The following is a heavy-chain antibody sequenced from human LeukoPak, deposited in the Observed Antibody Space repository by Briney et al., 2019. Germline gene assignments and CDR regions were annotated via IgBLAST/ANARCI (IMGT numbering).Heavy chain of an antibody. CDR3: ARVGYGMDV. J-gene: IGHJ6*02. Sequence: MSSETLSLTCAVSGGSISSGGYSWSWIRQPPGKGLEWIGYIYHSGSTYYNPSLKSRVTISVDRPKTQFSLKLSSVTAADTAVYYCARVGYGMDVWGQGTTVTVSS. CDR2: IYHSGST. V-gene: IGHV4-30-2*01. CDR1: GGSISSGGYS.